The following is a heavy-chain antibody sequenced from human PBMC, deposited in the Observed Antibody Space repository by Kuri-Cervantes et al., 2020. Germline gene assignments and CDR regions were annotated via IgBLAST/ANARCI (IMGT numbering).Heavy chain of an antibody. J-gene: IGHJ6*03. CDR2: ISSNTI. Sequence: GGSLRLSCAASGFTFSTYEMNWVRQAPGKGLEWVSYISSNTIYYADSVKGRFTISRDNAKNSLYLQMNSLRAEDTAVYYCARLGDSSSWYFIGYYYMDVWGKGTTVTVSS. CDR1: GFTFSTYE. CDR3: ARLGDSSSWYFIGYYYMDV. D-gene: IGHD6-13*01. V-gene: IGHV3-48*03.